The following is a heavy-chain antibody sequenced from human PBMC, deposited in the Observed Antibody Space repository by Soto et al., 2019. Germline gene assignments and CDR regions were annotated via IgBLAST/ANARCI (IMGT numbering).Heavy chain of an antibody. J-gene: IGHJ4*02. D-gene: IGHD3-10*01. V-gene: IGHV3-30*19. CDR3: AKELQRGVASLDY. CDR2: ISYDGTNK. Sequence: QVQLVESGGGVVQAGRSLRLSCAASGFAFNTYGMHWVRQAPGKGLEWVAVISYDGTNKYYGDSVEGRFTISRDNSKNTLYLQVNSLRGEDTSVYYCAKELQRGVASLDYWGQGTLVTVSS. CDR1: GFAFNTYG.